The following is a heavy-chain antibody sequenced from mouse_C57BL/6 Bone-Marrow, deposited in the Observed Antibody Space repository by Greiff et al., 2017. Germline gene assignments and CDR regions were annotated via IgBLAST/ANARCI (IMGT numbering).Heavy chain of an antibody. D-gene: IGHD1-1*01. CDR1: GFNIKDDY. J-gene: IGHJ2*01. CDR3: TTGYYVSSYSY. Sequence: VQLQQSGAELVRPGASVKLSCTASGFNIKDDYMHWVKQRPEQGLEWIGWIDPENGDTEYASKFQGKATITADTSSNTAYLQLSSLTSEDTAVYYCTTGYYVSSYSYWGQGTTLTVSS. CDR2: IDPENGDT. V-gene: IGHV14-4*01.